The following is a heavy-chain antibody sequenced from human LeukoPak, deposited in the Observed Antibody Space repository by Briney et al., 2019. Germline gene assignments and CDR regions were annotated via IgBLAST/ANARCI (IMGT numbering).Heavy chain of an antibody. CDR2: IKQDGSEK. J-gene: IGHJ3*02. Sequence: GGSLRLSCAASGFTLSSYWMSWVRQAPGKGLEGVANIKQDGSEKYYVDSVKGRFTISRDNAKNSLYLKMKSVRAEDTALFYCARDPTYYDFWSGTLSPAAFDIWGQGTMVTVSS. D-gene: IGHD3-3*01. V-gene: IGHV3-7*01. CDR1: GFTLSSYW. CDR3: ARDPTYYDFWSGTLSPAAFDI.